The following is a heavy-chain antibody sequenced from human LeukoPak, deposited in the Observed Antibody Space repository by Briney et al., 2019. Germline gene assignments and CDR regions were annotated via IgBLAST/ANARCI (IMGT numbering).Heavy chain of an antibody. CDR3: AREGRIAAAGTNWFDP. V-gene: IGHV4-34*01. D-gene: IGHD6-13*01. J-gene: IGHJ5*02. CDR1: GGSFSGYY. Sequence: SETLSLTCAVYGGSFSGYYWSWIRQPPGKGLEWIGEINHSGSTNYNPSLKSRVTISVDTSKNQFSLKLSSVTAADTAVYYCAREGRIAAAGTNWFDPWGQGTLVTVSS. CDR2: INHSGST.